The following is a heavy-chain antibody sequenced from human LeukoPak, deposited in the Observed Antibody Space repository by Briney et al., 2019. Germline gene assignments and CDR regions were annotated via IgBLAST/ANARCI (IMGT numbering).Heavy chain of an antibody. J-gene: IGHJ4*02. CDR2: ISYDGNDQ. D-gene: IGHD6-19*01. Sequence: PGGSLRLSCAVSGFTFRNYASHWVRQAPGKGLEWVAFISYDGNDQYYADSVEGRFTISRDNSKNTLFPQMNSLRAEDTAVYFCASQAGYSSGWAPVYWGQGTPVTVSS. V-gene: IGHV3-30*03. CDR1: GFTFRNYA. CDR3: ASQAGYSSGWAPVY.